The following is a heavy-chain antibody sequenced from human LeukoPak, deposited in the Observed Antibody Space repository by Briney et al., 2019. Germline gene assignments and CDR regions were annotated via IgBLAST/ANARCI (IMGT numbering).Heavy chain of an antibody. V-gene: IGHV1-18*01. D-gene: IGHD1-7*01. J-gene: IGHJ4*02. CDR1: GYTFTRYG. CDR2: ISASNGNT. CDR3: ARDHSNWNYAPDF. Sequence: ASVKVSCKTSGYTFTRYGISWVRQAPGQGLQWLGWISASNGNTNYAQKFRDRVTMSTDTSTGTAYLDVRSLTSDDTAVYYGARDHSNWNYAPDFWGQGTLVIVSS.